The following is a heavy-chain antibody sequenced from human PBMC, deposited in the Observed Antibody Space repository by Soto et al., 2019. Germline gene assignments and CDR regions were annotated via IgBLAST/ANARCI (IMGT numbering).Heavy chain of an antibody. CDR3: ARSSGWYSGWFDP. D-gene: IGHD6-19*01. V-gene: IGHV4-59*01. CDR2: IYYSGST. CDR1: GGSISSYY. J-gene: IGHJ5*02. Sequence: ASETLSLTCTVSGGSISSYYWSWIRQPPGKGLEWIGYIYYSGSTNYNPSLKSRVTISVDTSKNQFSLKLSSVTAADTAVYYCARSSGWYSGWFDPWGQGTLVTVSS.